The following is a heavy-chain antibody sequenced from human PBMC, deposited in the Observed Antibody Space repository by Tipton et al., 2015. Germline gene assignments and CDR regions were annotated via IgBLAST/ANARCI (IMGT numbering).Heavy chain of an antibody. CDR1: GLSISSYW. Sequence: SLRLSCAVSGLSISSYWMDWVRQAPGKGPVWVSRIHSDGSNIAYADSVKGRFTVSRDYAKNTLYLQMNSLRDEDTAVYYCARGIAAATSWFDPWGQGTLVTVSS. CDR2: IHSDGSNI. V-gene: IGHV3-74*01. CDR3: ARGIAAATSWFDP. D-gene: IGHD6-13*01. J-gene: IGHJ5*02.